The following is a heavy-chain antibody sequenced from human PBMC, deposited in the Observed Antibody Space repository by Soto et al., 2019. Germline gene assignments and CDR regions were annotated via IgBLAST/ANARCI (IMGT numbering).Heavy chain of an antibody. CDR2: INTADGDT. V-gene: IGHV1-3*04. Sequence: QVHLVQSGAEVKKPGASVKVSCKASGYTFTAYNMHWLRQAPGQTLEWMGWINTADGDTRYSQNFQGRATLARDTSASTVYVEMSSLTSEDTAVYYCAIDTGGRWEINYFDYWGQGTLVAVSS. J-gene: IGHJ4*02. CDR3: AIDTGGRWEINYFDY. D-gene: IGHD1-26*01. CDR1: GYTFTAYN.